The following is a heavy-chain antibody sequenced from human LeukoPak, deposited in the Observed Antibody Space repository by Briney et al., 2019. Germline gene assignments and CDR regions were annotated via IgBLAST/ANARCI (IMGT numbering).Heavy chain of an antibody. CDR2: IEQDGSEK. Sequence: GGSLRLSCAASGFTFSSYSMNWVRQAPGKGLEWVANIEQDGSEKYYVDSVKGRFTISRDNAKNSLYLQMNSLRAEDTAVYYCARAKDGSGWPYPAYWYFDLWGRGTLVTVSS. D-gene: IGHD3-10*01. CDR1: GFTFSSYS. CDR3: ARAKDGSGWPYPAYWYFDL. V-gene: IGHV3-7*04. J-gene: IGHJ2*01.